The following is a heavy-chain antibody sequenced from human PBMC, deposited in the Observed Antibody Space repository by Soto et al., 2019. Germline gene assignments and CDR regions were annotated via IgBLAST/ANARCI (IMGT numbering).Heavy chain of an antibody. CDR3: ARDPAYYYDSSGYYGWFDP. V-gene: IGHV3-30-3*01. CDR2: ISYDGSNK. D-gene: IGHD3-22*01. Sequence: GGSLRLSCAASGFTFSSYAMHWVRQAPGKGLEWVAVISYDGSNKYYADSVKGRFTISRDNSKNTLYLQMNSLRAEDTAVYYCARDPAYYYDSSGYYGWFDPWGQGTLVTVSS. CDR1: GFTFSSYA. J-gene: IGHJ5*02.